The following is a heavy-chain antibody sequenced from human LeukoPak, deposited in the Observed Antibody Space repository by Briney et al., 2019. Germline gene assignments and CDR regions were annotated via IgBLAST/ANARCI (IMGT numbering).Heavy chain of an antibody. CDR2: IVPILGIT. CDR3: ARHRSSGWYSDY. CDR1: GGTFSTFG. V-gene: IGHV1-69*04. Sequence: ASVKVSCKASGGTFSTFGISWVRQAPGQGLEWMGRIVPILGITDYAQKFQGRVTMTTDTSTSTAYMELRSLRSDDTAVYYCARHRSSGWYSDYWGQGTLVTVSS. J-gene: IGHJ4*02. D-gene: IGHD6-19*01.